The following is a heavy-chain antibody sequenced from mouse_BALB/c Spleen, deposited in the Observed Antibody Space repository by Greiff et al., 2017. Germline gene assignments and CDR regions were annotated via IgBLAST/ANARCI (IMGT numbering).Heavy chain of an antibody. D-gene: IGHD2-1*01. Sequence: VKLQESGAELVRPGSSVKISCKASGYAFSSYWMNWVKQRPGQGLEWIGQIYPGDGDTNYNGKFKGKATLTADKSSSTAYMQLSSLTSEDSAVYFCARDYGNYLYYFDYWGQGTTLTVSS. J-gene: IGHJ2*01. CDR1: GYAFSSYW. CDR3: ARDYGNYLYYFDY. V-gene: IGHV1-80*01. CDR2: IYPGDGDT.